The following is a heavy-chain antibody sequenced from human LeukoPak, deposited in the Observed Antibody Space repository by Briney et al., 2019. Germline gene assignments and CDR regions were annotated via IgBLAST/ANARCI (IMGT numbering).Heavy chain of an antibody. J-gene: IGHJ4*02. CDR1: GFTFSNFG. D-gene: IGHD3-22*01. Sequence: PGRSLRLSCAASGFTFSNFGMHWVRQAPGKGLEWVAVIWYDRSKRYYADSVKGRFTISRDNSKNTLYLQMNSLRAEDTAVYYCASLYDSSGGDYWGQGTLVTVSS. V-gene: IGHV3-33*01. CDR3: ASLYDSSGGDY. CDR2: IWYDRSKR.